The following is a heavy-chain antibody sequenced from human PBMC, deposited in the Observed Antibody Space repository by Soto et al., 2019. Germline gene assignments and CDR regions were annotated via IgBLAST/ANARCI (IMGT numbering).Heavy chain of an antibody. CDR2: TYYRSKWFH. CDR3: ARGNALDV. J-gene: IGHJ3*01. D-gene: IGHD3-10*01. CDR1: GDSVSSDITS. V-gene: IGHV6-1*01. Sequence: QGQLQQSGPGLVKPSQTLSLTCAISGDSVSSDITSWNWIRQSPSRGLEWLGRTYYRSKWFHDYAASVKSRITINPDTSKIQFSLELNSMTPEDTAVYYCARGNALDVWGQGTVVTVSS.